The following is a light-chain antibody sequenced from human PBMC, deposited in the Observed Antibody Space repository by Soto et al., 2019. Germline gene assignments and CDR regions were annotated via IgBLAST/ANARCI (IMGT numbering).Light chain of an antibody. V-gene: IGKV1-39*01. CDR1: QSIRNH. CDR2: AAS. Sequence: DIQMTQSPSSLSASVGDRVSITCRASQSIRNHLNWYQQKPGKHPNLLISAASILQSGVPSRFTGSGSGTDFTHTITSLQPEDFANYHCQQPYSIPYTFGQGTKLELK. J-gene: IGKJ2*01. CDR3: QQPYSIPYT.